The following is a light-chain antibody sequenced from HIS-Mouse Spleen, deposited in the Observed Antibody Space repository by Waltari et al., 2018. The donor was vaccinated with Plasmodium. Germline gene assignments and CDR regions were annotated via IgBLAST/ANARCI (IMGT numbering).Light chain of an antibody. J-gene: IGLJ2*01. CDR1: SSDVGGYNY. CDR2: AFS. CDR3: SSYAGSNNLV. Sequence: QSALTQPPSASGSPGQSVTISCTGPSSDVGGYNYVSWYQQHPGKAPKLMIYAFSKRPSGVPDRFSGSKSGNTASLTVSGLQAEDEADYYCSSYAGSNNLVFGGGTKLTVL. V-gene: IGLV2-8*01.